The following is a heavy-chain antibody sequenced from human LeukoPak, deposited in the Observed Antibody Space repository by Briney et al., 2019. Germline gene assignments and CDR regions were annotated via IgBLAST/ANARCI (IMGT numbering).Heavy chain of an antibody. CDR3: ASHAYGDYPRSFDY. D-gene: IGHD4-17*01. J-gene: IGHJ4*02. V-gene: IGHV4-39*01. CDR1: GGSISSSSYY. Sequence: KPSETLSLTCTVSGGSISSSSYYWGWIRQPPGKGLEWIGSIYYSGSTYYNPSLKSRVTISVDTSKNQFSLKLSSVTAADTAVYYCASHAYGDYPRSFDYWGQGTLVTVSS. CDR2: IYYSGST.